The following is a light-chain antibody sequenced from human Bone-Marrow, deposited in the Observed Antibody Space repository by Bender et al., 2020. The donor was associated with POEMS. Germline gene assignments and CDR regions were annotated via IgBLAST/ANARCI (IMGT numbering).Light chain of an antibody. J-gene: IGLJ2*01. V-gene: IGLV1-47*01. CDR1: SSTIGISY. CDR3: SSYTSSTTLV. CDR2: RND. Sequence: QSVLTQPPSVSGTPGQRVIISCFGSSSTIGISYVFWYQQLPGTAPKLLIYRNDQRPSGVSNRFSGSKSGNTASLTISGLQAEDEADYYCSSYTSSTTLVFGGGTKLTVL.